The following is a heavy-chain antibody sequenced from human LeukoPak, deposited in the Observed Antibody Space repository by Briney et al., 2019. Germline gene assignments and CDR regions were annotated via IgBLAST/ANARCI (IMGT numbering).Heavy chain of an antibody. CDR2: ISGSGGST. V-gene: IGHV3-23*01. D-gene: IGHD4-17*01. Sequence: GGSLRLSCAASGFTFSSYAMSWVRQAPGKGLEWVSAISGSGGSTYYADSVKGRFTISRDNSKNTLYLQMNSLRAEDTAVYYCATGTLHDYGDYLPFDYWGQGTLVTVSS. CDR3: ATGTLHDYGDYLPFDY. J-gene: IGHJ4*02. CDR1: GFTFSSYA.